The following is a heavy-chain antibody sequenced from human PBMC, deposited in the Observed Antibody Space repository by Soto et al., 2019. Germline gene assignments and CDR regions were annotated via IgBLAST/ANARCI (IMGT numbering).Heavy chain of an antibody. CDR3: ARHYDP. CDR2: IIPIFGTP. CDR1: GGTFSTYT. V-gene: IGHV1-69*01. J-gene: IGHJ5*02. Sequence: QVQLVQSGAEVKKPGSSVKVSCKASGGTFSTYTISWVRQAPGQVLEWMGGIIPIFGTPNYAQKFQGRVTVTADESTNTSYMELTSLTSEDTAVYYCARHYDPWGQGTLVTVSS.